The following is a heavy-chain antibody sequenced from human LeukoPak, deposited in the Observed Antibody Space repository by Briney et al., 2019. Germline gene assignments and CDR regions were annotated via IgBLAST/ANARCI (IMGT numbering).Heavy chain of an antibody. V-gene: IGHV3-15*01. CDR1: GFSFSNAW. Sequence: GGSLRLSCAASGFSFSNAWMNWVRQAPGKGLEWVGRIKSKTDGGTTDYAAPVKGRFTISRDDSKTTLYLQMNSLKTEDTAVYYCTTEERVSSGYCSGGSCYIDYWGQGTLATVSS. CDR2: IKSKTDGGTT. J-gene: IGHJ4*02. CDR3: TTEERVSSGYCSGGSCYIDY. D-gene: IGHD2-15*01.